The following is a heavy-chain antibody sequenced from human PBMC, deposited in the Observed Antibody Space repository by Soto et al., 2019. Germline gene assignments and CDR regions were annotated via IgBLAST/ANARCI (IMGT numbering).Heavy chain of an antibody. J-gene: IGHJ4*02. CDR3: ARDRCTNGVCYAPSDY. Sequence: EVQLVESGGGLVQPGGSLRLSCAASGFTFSNYAMHWVRQAPGKGLEFVSAISSNGGSTFYANSMKGRFTISRDNSKNTLYLQMGSLRAEDMAMYYCARDRCTNGVCYAPSDYWGQGTLVTVSS. D-gene: IGHD2-8*01. V-gene: IGHV3-64*01. CDR2: ISSNGGST. CDR1: GFTFSNYA.